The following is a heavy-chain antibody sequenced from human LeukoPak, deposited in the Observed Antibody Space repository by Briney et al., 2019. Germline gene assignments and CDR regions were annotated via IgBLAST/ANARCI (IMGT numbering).Heavy chain of an antibody. V-gene: IGHV4-34*01. CDR2: INHSGST. CDR3: ARSLRGVINY. D-gene: IGHD3-10*01. CDR1: GGSFSGYY. J-gene: IGHJ4*02. Sequence: SETLSLTCAVYGGSFSGYYWSWIRQPPGKGLEWIGEINHSGSTNYNPSLKSRVTISVDTSKNQFSLKLSSVTAADTAMYYCARSLRGVINYWGQGTLVTVSS.